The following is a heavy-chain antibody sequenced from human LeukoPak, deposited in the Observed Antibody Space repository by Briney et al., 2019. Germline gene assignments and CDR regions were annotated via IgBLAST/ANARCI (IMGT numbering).Heavy chain of an antibody. CDR2: INPKSGGT. Sequence: GASVKVSCKASGFTFTGYHIHWVRQAPGQGLEWMGWINPKSGGTNYQGRVTMTRDTSITTAYMELSRLRSDDTAVYYCARGFSGNFKRWFDPWGQGTLVTVSS. V-gene: IGHV1-2*02. D-gene: IGHD5-12*01. J-gene: IGHJ5*02. CDR1: GFTFTGYH. CDR3: ARGFSGNFKRWFDP.